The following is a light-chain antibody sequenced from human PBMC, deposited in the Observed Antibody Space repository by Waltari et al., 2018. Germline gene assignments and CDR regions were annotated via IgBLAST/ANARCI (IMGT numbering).Light chain of an antibody. J-gene: IGKJ1*01. Sequence: EIVMTQSPATLSVSPGERAPLSCRASQSVSSDLAWYQQKPGQAPRLLIYGASTRATGIPARFRGSGSGTECTLTISSLQSEDFAVYYCQQYNNWPPWTFGQGTKVEIK. V-gene: IGKV3-15*01. CDR1: QSVSSD. CDR3: QQYNNWPPWT. CDR2: GAS.